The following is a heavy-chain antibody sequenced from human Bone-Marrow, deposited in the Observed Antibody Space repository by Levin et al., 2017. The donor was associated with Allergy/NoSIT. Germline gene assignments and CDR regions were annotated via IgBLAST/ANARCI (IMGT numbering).Heavy chain of an antibody. CDR2: FSAYNDDA. CDR3: AITAGPTDFDF. J-gene: IGHJ4*02. V-gene: IGHV1-18*01. CDR1: GYTFTGYY. D-gene: IGHD6-13*01. Sequence: GESLKISCKTSGYTFTGYYIIWVRQAPGQGLEWMGSFSAYNDDADFSQKFQGRVTMTADTSTTTAYMELRSLRSEDTALYYCAITAGPTDFDFWGQGTLVSVSS.